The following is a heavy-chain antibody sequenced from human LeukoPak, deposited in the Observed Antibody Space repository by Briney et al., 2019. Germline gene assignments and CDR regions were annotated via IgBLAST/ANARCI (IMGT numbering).Heavy chain of an antibody. D-gene: IGHD6-13*01. Sequence: PSETLSLTCAVYGGSFSGYYWSWIRQPPGKGLEWIGEINHSGSTNYNPSLKSRVTISVDTSKNQFSLKLSSVTAADTAVYYCATRWGRMNRQQLPRNWFYPWGQGTLVTVSS. CDR1: GGSFSGYY. CDR2: INHSGST. J-gene: IGHJ5*02. V-gene: IGHV4-34*01. CDR3: ATRWGRMNRQQLPRNWFYP.